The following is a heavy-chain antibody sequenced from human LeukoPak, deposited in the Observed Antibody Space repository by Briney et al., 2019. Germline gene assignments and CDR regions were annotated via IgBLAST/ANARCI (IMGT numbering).Heavy chain of an antibody. D-gene: IGHD3-22*01. V-gene: IGHV3-23*01. CDR2: ISNSGATT. CDR1: GFTLSSYP. Sequence: GGSLRLSCAASGFTLSSYPMTWVRQAPGKGLAWVSAISNSGATTYSADSLKGQFTISRDISKNTLFLQMNSLRAEDTAVYYCARYLSGYSYYYMDVWGKGTTVTVSS. CDR3: ARYLSGYSYYYMDV. J-gene: IGHJ6*03.